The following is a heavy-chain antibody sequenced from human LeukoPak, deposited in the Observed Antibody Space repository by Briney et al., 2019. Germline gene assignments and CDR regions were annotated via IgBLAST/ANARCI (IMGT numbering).Heavy chain of an antibody. V-gene: IGHV3-9*01. J-gene: IGHJ3*02. Sequence: PGGSLRLSCAASGFTFDDYAMHWVRQAPGKGLEWVSGISWNSGSIGYADSVKGRFTISRGNAKNSLYLQMNSLRAEDTALYYCAYGVEGAFDIWGQGTMVTVSS. CDR2: ISWNSGSI. CDR1: GFTFDDYA. CDR3: AYGVEGAFDI. D-gene: IGHD3-10*01.